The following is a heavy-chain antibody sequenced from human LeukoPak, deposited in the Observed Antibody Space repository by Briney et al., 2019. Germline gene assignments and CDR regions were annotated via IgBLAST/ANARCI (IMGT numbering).Heavy chain of an antibody. Sequence: SETLSLTCTVSGGSISSGGYTWNWIRQHPWKGLVWIGYIYYSGSTYYNPSLKSRVSISVDTSKNQFSLRLSSVTAADTAIYYCARHSRSGYGGYENAFDLWGQGTMVSVSS. J-gene: IGHJ3*01. CDR3: ARHSRSGYGGYENAFDL. D-gene: IGHD5-12*01. CDR2: IYYSGST. CDR1: GGSISSGGYT. V-gene: IGHV4-31*03.